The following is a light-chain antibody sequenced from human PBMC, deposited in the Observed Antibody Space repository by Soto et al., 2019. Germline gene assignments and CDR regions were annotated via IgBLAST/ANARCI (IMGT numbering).Light chain of an antibody. Sequence: EIVLTQSPVTLSLSPGDRATLSCRASQSVSSYIAWYQQKPGQAPRLLIYDASNRATGIPARFSGSGSGADFTLTISSLEPEDFAVYYCQQRTNWPPRITFGRGTKV. J-gene: IGKJ3*01. V-gene: IGKV3-11*01. CDR2: DAS. CDR1: QSVSSY. CDR3: QQRTNWPPRIT.